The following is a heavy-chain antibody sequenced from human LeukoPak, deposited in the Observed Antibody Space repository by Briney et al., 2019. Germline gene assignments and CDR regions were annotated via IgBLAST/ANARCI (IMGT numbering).Heavy chain of an antibody. CDR2: IYSGGST. Sequence: GGSLRLSCAASGFTVSSNYMSWVRQAPGKGLEWVSVIYSGGSTYYADSVKGRFTISRDNSKNSLYLQMNSLRAEDTAVYYCAERDAQRISGSYFFDYWGQGTLVTVSS. D-gene: IGHD3-10*01. CDR3: AERDAQRISGSYFFDY. J-gene: IGHJ4*02. V-gene: IGHV3-53*01. CDR1: GFTVSSNY.